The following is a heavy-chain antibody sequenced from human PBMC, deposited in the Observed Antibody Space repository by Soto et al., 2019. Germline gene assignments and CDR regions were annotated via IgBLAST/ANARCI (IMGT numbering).Heavy chain of an antibody. V-gene: IGHV1-69*13. Sequence: SVKVSCKAAGGTFSSYAISWVRQAPGQGLEWMGGIIPIFGTANYAQKFQGGVTITAEESTSTAYMELSSLRSEDTAGYYCARDGEMATIKGHYYDMAVWGQGSTVTVS. J-gene: IGHJ6*02. D-gene: IGHD5-12*01. CDR3: ARDGEMATIKGHYYDMAV. CDR1: GGTFSSYA. CDR2: IIPIFGTA.